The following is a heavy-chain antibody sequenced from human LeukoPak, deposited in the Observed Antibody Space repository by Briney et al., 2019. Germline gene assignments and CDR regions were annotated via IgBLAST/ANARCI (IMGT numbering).Heavy chain of an antibody. V-gene: IGHV4-59*01. CDR1: GGSISSYY. D-gene: IGHD3-10*01. CDR2: IYYSGST. Sequence: PSETLSLTCTVSGGSISSYYWSWIRQPPGKGLEWIGYIYYSGSTNYNPSLKSRVTISVDTSKNQFSLKLSSVTAADPAVYYCARNLGEAADDAFDIWGQGTMVTVSS. CDR3: ARNLGEAADDAFDI. J-gene: IGHJ3*02.